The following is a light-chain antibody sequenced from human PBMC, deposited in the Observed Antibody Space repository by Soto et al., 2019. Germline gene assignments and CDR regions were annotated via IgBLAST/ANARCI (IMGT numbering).Light chain of an antibody. J-gene: IGKJ1*01. CDR2: EAS. CDR3: LQYNSYSRT. CDR1: QNISKW. V-gene: IGKV1-5*03. Sequence: DIQMTQSPSTLSASVGDRVIITCRASQNISKWLAWYQQKPGKAPKLLIFEASNLEPGVTSRFSGSGSGTDFTLIINSLQPDDFASYYCLQYNSYSRTFGQGTKVEIK.